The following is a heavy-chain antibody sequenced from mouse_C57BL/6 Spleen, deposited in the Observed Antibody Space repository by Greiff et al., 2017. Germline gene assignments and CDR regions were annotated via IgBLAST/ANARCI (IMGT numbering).Heavy chain of an antibody. Sequence: ESGAELVKPGASVKISCKASGYAFSSYWMNWVKQRPGKGLEWIGQIYPGDGDTNYNGKFKGKATLTADKSSSTAYMQLSSLTSEDSAVYFCARSITTVVNLYYYAMDYWGQGTSVTVSS. J-gene: IGHJ4*01. CDR1: GYAFSSYW. D-gene: IGHD1-1*01. V-gene: IGHV1-80*01. CDR3: ARSITTVVNLYYYAMDY. CDR2: IYPGDGDT.